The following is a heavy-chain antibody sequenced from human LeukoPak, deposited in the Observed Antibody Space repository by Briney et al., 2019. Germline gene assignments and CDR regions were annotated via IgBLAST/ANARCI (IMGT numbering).Heavy chain of an antibody. Sequence: GGSLTLSCSASGFTFDNYAMHWVRQAPGKGLEWVSIISGDGYSIYYADSVKGRFTISSDNSKNSLYLQMNILTSEDNACYYCAKDRRPTSGGHDCWGQGTLVTVSS. J-gene: IGHJ4*02. CDR3: AKDRRPTSGGHDC. D-gene: IGHD1-26*01. CDR1: GFTFDNYA. CDR2: ISGDGYSI. V-gene: IGHV3-43*02.